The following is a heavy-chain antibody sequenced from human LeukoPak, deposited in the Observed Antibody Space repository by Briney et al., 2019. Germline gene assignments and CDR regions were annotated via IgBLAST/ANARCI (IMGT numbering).Heavy chain of an antibody. D-gene: IGHD3-22*01. V-gene: IGHV3-7*01. J-gene: IGHJ3*02. CDR3: ARVAWGDYYDSSGYYYGGAFDI. CDR1: GFTFSSNW. CDR2: IKQDGSEK. Sequence: GGSLRLSCAASGFTFSSNWMSWVRQAPGKGLEWVANIKQDGSEKYYVDSVKGRFTISRDNAKNSLYLQMNRLRAEDTAVYYCARVAWGDYYDSSGYYYGGAFDIWGQGTMVTVSS.